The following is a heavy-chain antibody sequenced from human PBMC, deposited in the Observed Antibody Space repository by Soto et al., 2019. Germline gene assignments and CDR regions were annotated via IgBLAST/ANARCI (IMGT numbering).Heavy chain of an antibody. D-gene: IGHD3-16*01. CDR1: GGSISSGDYY. CDR3: ARAFLRRWFDP. V-gene: IGHV4-30-4*01. J-gene: IGHJ5*02. Sequence: SETLSLTCTVSGGSISSGDYYWSWIRQPPGEGLEWIGYIYYSGTTYYNQSLKSRVTISVDTSTSQFSLKLSSVTAADTAVYFCARAFLRRWFDPWGQGTLVTVSS. CDR2: IYYSGTT.